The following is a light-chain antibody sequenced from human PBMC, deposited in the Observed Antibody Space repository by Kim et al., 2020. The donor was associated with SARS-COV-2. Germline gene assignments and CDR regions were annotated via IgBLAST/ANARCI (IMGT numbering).Light chain of an antibody. J-gene: IGKJ5*01. CDR2: AAS. Sequence: ASVGDRVTFTCRASQGIRDDVGWYQQKSGKAPKLLISAASNLQSGVPSRFSGSGSGTDFTLTISSLQPEDSATYYCLQDYSYPITFGQGKRLEIK. V-gene: IGKV1-6*01. CDR1: QGIRDD. CDR3: LQDYSYPIT.